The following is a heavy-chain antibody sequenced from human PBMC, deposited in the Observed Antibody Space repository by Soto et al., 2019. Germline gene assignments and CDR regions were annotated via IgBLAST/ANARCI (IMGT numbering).Heavy chain of an antibody. CDR2: IYSGGYT. J-gene: IGHJ4*02. Sequence: EVQLVESGGGLIQPGGSLRLSCAVSGFTVSNNYMSWVRQAPGKGLEGVSVIYSGGYTAYGDSVKGRFTISRDNSKNTLYFQMTGRGPDAPAVFSCGTRPGGGGYWGQGTLVTVSS. CDR3: GTRPGGGGY. D-gene: IGHD3-10*01. CDR1: GFTVSNNY. V-gene: IGHV3-53*01.